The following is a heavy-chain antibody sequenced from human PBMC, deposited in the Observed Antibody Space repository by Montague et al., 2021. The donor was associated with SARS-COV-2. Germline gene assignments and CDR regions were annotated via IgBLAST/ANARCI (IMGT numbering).Heavy chain of an antibody. D-gene: IGHD3-16*02. Sequence: VKPTQTLTLTCSFSGFSLSTGGVGVDWIRQSPGKGLEWLGVIFWDDEKRYNPTLKTRLTISKGTSQNQVAITLTDMGPADTATYFCAHQYYDYVWEGYRPYYFDSWGQGTLVTVSS. V-gene: IGHV2-5*02. CDR1: GFSLSTGGVG. CDR3: AHQYYDYVWEGYRPYYFDS. J-gene: IGHJ4*02. CDR2: IFWDDEK.